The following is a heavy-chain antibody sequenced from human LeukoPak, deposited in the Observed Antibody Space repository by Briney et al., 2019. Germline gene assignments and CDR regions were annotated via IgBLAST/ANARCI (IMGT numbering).Heavy chain of an antibody. D-gene: IGHD3-10*01. CDR1: GGSFSGYY. CDR2: INQSGST. CDR3: ARRATMVPYKYYGMDV. Sequence: PSETLSLTCAVYGGSFSGYYWSWIRQPPGKGLEWIGEINQSGSTNYNPSLKSRVTISVDTSKNQFSLKLSSVTAADTAVYYCARRATMVPYKYYGMDVWGQGTTVTVSS. J-gene: IGHJ6*02. V-gene: IGHV4-34*01.